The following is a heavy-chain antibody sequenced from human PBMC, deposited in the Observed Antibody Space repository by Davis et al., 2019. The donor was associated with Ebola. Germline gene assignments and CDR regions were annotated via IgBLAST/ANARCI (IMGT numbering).Heavy chain of an antibody. V-gene: IGHV4-59*01. CDR3: ARGIRQQLAEPGIGNWFDP. D-gene: IGHD6-13*01. CDR2: IYYSGST. Sequence: PGGSLRLSCTVSGGSISSYYWSWIRQPPGKGLEWIGYIYYSGSTNYNPSLKSRVTISVDTSKNQFSLKLSSVTAADTAVYYCARGIRQQLAEPGIGNWFDPWGQGTLVTVSS. CDR1: GGSISSYY. J-gene: IGHJ5*02.